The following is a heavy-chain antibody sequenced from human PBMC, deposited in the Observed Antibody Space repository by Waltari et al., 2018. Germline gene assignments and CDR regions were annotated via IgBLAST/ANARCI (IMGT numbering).Heavy chain of an antibody. J-gene: IGHJ4*02. CDR2: ISGGGGTT. V-gene: IGHV3-23*01. D-gene: IGHD1-26*01. Sequence: EVQLLESGGGLVQPGGSLRLSCAASGFNFINYAMSWVRQAPGKVLEGVSGISGGGGTTYYADSVKGRFTISRDNSENTVSLQMDSLRAEDTAVYYCAKDAGDGRAYFLDYWGQGTLATVSS. CDR3: AKDAGDGRAYFLDY. CDR1: GFNFINYA.